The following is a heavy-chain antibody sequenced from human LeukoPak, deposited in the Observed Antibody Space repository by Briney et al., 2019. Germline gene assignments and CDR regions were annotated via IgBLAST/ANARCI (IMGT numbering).Heavy chain of an antibody. V-gene: IGHV1-69*13. CDR3: ARDLPRYSSSWIDAFDI. CDR2: IIPIFGTA. Sequence: ASVKVSCKASGGTFSSYAISWVRQAPGQGLEWMGGIIPIFGTANYAQKFQGRVTITADESTSTAYMELSSLRSEDTAVYYCARDLPRYSSSWIDAFDIWGQGTMVTVSS. D-gene: IGHD6-13*01. J-gene: IGHJ3*02. CDR1: GGTFSSYA.